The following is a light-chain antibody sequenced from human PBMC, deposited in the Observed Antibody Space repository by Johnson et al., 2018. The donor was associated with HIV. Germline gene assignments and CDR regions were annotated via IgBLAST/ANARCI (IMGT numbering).Light chain of an antibody. J-gene: IGLJ1*01. CDR2: ENN. CDR1: SSNIGNNY. V-gene: IGLV1-51*02. CDR3: GTWDSSLSAYV. Sequence: QSVLTQPPSVSAAPGQKVTISCSGSSSNIGNNYVSWYQQLPGTAPKLLIYENNNRPSGILDRLSGSKSGTSATLCITGLQTGDEADYYCGTWDSSLSAYVFGTGTKVTVL.